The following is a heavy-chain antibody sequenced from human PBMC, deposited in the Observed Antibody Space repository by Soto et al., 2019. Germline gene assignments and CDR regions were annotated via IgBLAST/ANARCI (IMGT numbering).Heavy chain of an antibody. V-gene: IGHV4-4*07. CDR1: GGSISSYY. D-gene: IGHD4-4*01. J-gene: IGHJ6*02. CDR3: ARDPTVTTRAYYYYYGMDV. Sequence: QVQLQESGPGLVKPSETLSLTCTVSGGSISSYYWSWIRQPAGKGLEWIGRIYTSGSTNYNPSLKSRGTMSLDTTKNQFSLKLSSVTAADTAVYYCARDPTVTTRAYYYYYGMDVWGQGTTVTVSS. CDR2: IYTSGST.